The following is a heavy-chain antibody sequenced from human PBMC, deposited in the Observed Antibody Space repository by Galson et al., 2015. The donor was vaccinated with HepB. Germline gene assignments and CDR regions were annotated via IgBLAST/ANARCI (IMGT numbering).Heavy chain of an antibody. CDR3: ARTGGGYFDY. Sequence: CAISGDSVSNNNAAWDWIRQSPPRGLEWLGRTYYRSRWYNNYAVSVKSRITIKPDTSKNQFSLQLNSVTPEDTAVYYCARTGGGYFDYWGQGTLVTVSS. D-gene: IGHD3-16*01. J-gene: IGHJ4*02. CDR2: TYYRSRWYN. CDR1: GDSVSNNNAA. V-gene: IGHV6-1*01.